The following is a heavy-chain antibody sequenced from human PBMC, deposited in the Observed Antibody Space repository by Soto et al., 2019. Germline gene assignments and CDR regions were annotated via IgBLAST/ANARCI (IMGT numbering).Heavy chain of an antibody. D-gene: IGHD3-3*01. CDR2: INNDGSST. J-gene: IGHJ6*02. V-gene: IGHV3-74*01. CDR1: GFTFSSYW. CDR3: ARDLVTAFGVVTKKYSHYGMDV. Sequence: PGGSLRLSCAASGFTFSSYWMHWVRQAPGKGLVWVSRINNDGSSTSYADSVKGRFTVSRDNAKNTLHLQMSSLRAEDTAVYYCARDLVTAFGVVTKKYSHYGMDVWAQGTTVTVSS.